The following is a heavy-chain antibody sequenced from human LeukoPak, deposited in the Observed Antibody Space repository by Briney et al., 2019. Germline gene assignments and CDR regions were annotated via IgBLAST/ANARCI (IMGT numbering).Heavy chain of an antibody. J-gene: IGHJ3*02. CDR2: IRYDGSNK. D-gene: IGHD5-24*01. V-gene: IGHV3-30*02. CDR3: ARDHYPVEMEAFDI. CDR1: GFTFSSYG. Sequence: GGSLRLSCAASGFTFSSYGMHWVRQAPGKGLEWVAFIRYDGSNKYYADSVKGRFTISRDNSKNTLYLQMNSLRAEDTAVYYCARDHYPVEMEAFDIWGQGTMVTVSS.